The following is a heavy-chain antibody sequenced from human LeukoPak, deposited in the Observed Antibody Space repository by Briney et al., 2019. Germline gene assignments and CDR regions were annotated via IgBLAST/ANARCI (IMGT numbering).Heavy chain of an antibody. Sequence: GGSLRLSCAASGFTFSSYSMTWVRQAPGKGLEWVSSISSSSSYIYYADSVKGRFTISRDNAKNSLYLQMNSLRAEDTAVYYCARVVLLRFLEWLSHGYMDVWGKGTTVTVSS. J-gene: IGHJ6*03. CDR3: ARVVLLRFLEWLSHGYMDV. D-gene: IGHD3-3*01. V-gene: IGHV3-21*01. CDR2: ISSSSSYI. CDR1: GFTFSSYS.